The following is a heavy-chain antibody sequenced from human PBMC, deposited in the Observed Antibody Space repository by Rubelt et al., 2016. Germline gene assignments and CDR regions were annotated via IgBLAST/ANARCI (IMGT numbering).Heavy chain of an antibody. CDR3: ARELRGGLDY. J-gene: IGHJ4*02. D-gene: IGHD6-25*01. CDR1: GFMFSSYS. CDR2: IWFDGSKN. V-gene: IGHV3-33*01. Sequence: QVQLVESGGGVVQPGRSLRLSCAASGFMFSSYSTHWVRQAPGKGLEWVAVIWFDGSKNSFSDSVKGPFTISRDNSKNTLYLQMNSLRAEDTAVYYCARELRGGLDYWGQGTLVTVSS.